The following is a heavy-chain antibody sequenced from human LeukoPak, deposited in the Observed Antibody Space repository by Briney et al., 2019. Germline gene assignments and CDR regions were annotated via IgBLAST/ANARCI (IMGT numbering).Heavy chain of an antibody. D-gene: IGHD6-19*01. CDR2: XYYSGST. V-gene: IGHV4-59*01. Sequence: SETLSLTCTVSGGSINSYYXXXXXXXXXXXXXXXGYXYYSGSTNXXPXLXXRVTXXVDTSKNQFSLKVSSVTAADTAVYYCASSRSSSGWSLIDYWGQGALVTVSS. CDR3: ASSRSSSGWSLIDY. J-gene: IGHJ4*02. CDR1: GGSINSYY.